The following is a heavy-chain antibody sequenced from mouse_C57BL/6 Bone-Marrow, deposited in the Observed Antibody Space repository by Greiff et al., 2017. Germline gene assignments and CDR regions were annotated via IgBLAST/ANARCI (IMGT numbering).Heavy chain of an antibody. Sequence: DVKLVESGGGLVKPGGSLKLSCAASGFTFSSYTMSWVRQTPEKRLEWVATISGGGGNTYYPDSVKGRFTISRDNAKNTLYLQMSSLRSEDTALYYCARHDGYPGDYFDYWGQGTTLTVSS. CDR1: GFTFSSYT. CDR2: ISGGGGNT. D-gene: IGHD2-3*01. J-gene: IGHJ2*01. CDR3: ARHDGYPGDYFDY. V-gene: IGHV5-9*01.